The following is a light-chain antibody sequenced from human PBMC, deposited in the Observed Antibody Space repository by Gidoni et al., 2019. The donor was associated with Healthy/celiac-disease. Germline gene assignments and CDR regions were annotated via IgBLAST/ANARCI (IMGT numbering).Light chain of an antibody. J-gene: IGLJ2*01. Sequence: SYELTQPPSVSVSPGQAASITRSGDKLGDKYACWYQQKPGQSPGLVIYQDSKRPSGIPERFSGSNSGNTATLTISWTQAMDEADYYCQAWDSSTPVVFGGGTKLTVL. CDR1: KLGDKY. V-gene: IGLV3-1*01. CDR3: QAWDSSTPVV. CDR2: QDS.